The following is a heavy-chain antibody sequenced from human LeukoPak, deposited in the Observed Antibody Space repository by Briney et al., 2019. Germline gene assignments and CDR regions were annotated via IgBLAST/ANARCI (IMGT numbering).Heavy chain of an antibody. CDR3: AKETDGVDAFDI. CDR1: GFTFSSYG. D-gene: IGHD2-21*02. CDR2: ISYDGSNK. Sequence: GGSLRLSCAASGFTFSSYGIHWVRQAPGKGLEWVAVISYDGSNKYYADPVKGRFTISRDNSKNTLYLQMNSLRAEDTAVYYCAKETDGVDAFDIWGQGTMVTVSS. V-gene: IGHV3-30*18. J-gene: IGHJ3*02.